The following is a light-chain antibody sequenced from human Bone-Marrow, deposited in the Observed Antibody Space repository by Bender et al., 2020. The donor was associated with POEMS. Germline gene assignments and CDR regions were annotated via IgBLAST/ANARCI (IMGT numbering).Light chain of an antibody. CDR3: SSYRSSRSYV. V-gene: IGLV2-14*03. CDR2: DVS. Sequence: QSALTQPASVSGSPGQSITISCTGTSSDVGGYNYVSWYQHHPGKVPKLIIYDVSHRPSGVSNRFSGSKAGNTASLTISGLQAEDEADYYCSSYRSSRSYVFGTGTKVTVL. J-gene: IGLJ1*01. CDR1: SSDVGGYNY.